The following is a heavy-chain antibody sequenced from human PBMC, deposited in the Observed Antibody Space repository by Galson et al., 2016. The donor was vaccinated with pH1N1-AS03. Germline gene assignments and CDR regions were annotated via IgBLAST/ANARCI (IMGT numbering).Heavy chain of an antibody. J-gene: IGHJ4*02. Sequence: QSGAEVKKPGESLRISCKGSGYSFTNYWISWVRQMPGKGLEWMGRFDPSDSHTSYSPSFQGHVTFSADKSINTAYLQWSSLKSSDTAIYYCARGYSGFGFVYWGQGTLVTVSS. CDR3: ARGYSGFGFVY. D-gene: IGHD5-12*01. V-gene: IGHV5-10-1*01. CDR1: GYSFTNYW. CDR2: FDPSDSHT.